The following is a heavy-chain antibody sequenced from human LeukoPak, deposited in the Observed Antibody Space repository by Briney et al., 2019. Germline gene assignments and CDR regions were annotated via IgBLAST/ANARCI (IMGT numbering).Heavy chain of an antibody. J-gene: IGHJ4*02. CDR1: GGSVSSSSYY. Sequence: SETMSLTCTVSGGSVSSSSYYWGWIRQPPGKGLEWLGSIYFSGSTYYNPSLKSRVTISVDTSKNQFSLKLSSVTAADTAVYYCARQWAGYDRFDYWGQGTLVTVSS. D-gene: IGHD5-12*01. CDR3: ARQWAGYDRFDY. V-gene: IGHV4-39*01. CDR2: IYFSGST.